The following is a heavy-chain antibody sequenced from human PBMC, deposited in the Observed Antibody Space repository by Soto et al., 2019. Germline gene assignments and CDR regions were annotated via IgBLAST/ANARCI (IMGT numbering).Heavy chain of an antibody. D-gene: IGHD3-10*01. CDR3: SRDRVSGDYYHDAFDT. CDR1: GFTFSSYS. V-gene: IGHV3-48*01. Sequence: EVQMVESGGGLVQPGGSLRLSCAASGFTFSSYSMNWVRQAPGKGLEWVSYISGSSRTIYHADSVKGRFTISRDNAKNSLFLQMNSLRAEDTAVYYCSRDRVSGDYYHDAFDTWGQGTMGTVSS. J-gene: IGHJ3*02. CDR2: ISGSSRTI.